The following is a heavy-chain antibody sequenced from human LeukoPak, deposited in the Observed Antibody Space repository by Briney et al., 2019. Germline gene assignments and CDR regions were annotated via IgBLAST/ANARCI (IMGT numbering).Heavy chain of an antibody. D-gene: IGHD4-17*01. J-gene: IGHJ4*02. V-gene: IGHV4-31*03. CDR2: IYYTGST. Sequence: PSETLSLTCTASGGSISSGGYYWSWIRQHPGKGLGWIGYIYYTGSTYYNPSLKSRVTISVDTSKTQFSLKLSSVTAADTAVYYCARDSTVYGDLGYWGQGTLVTVSS. CDR1: GGSISSGGYY. CDR3: ARDSTVYGDLGY.